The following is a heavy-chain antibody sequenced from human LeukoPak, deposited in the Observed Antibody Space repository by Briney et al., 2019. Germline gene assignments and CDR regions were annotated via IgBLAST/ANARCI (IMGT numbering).Heavy chain of an antibody. CDR2: INHSGST. Sequence: PSETLCLTCAVYRGSFSGYYWSWIRQPPGKGLEWIGEINHSGSTNYNPSLKSRVTISVDTSKTQFSLNLNSVTAADTAVYYCARGSSATYLVYWRQPTLVTVSS. D-gene: IGHD1-26*01. V-gene: IGHV4-34*01. J-gene: IGHJ4*02. CDR1: RGSFSGYY. CDR3: ARGSSATYLVY.